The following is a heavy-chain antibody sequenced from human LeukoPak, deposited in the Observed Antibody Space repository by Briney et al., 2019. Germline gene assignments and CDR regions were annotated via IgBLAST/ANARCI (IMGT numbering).Heavy chain of an antibody. V-gene: IGHV1-69*04. J-gene: IGHJ4*02. D-gene: IGHD4/OR15-4a*01. Sequence: ASVKVSCKASGGTFSSYAISWVRQAPGQGLEWMGRIIPILGIANYAQKFQGRVTITADKSTSTAYMELSSLRSEDTAVYYCARARTMVYGDYSDYWGQGTLVTVSS. CDR2: IIPILGIA. CDR1: GGTFSSYA. CDR3: ARARTMVYGDYSDY.